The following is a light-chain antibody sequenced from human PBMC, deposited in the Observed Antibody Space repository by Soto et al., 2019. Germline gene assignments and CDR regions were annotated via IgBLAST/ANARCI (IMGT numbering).Light chain of an antibody. V-gene: IGKV3-15*01. CDR1: QSVSNN. CDR3: QQYNQWPHP. CDR2: GAS. Sequence: EIVMTQSPATLSVSPGERATLSCRASQSVSNNLAWYQQKHGQAPRLLFYGASTRATGIPARFSGSGSGTEFTLTITSLQSEDFAVYYCQQYNQWPHPFGGGTKVDI. J-gene: IGKJ4*01.